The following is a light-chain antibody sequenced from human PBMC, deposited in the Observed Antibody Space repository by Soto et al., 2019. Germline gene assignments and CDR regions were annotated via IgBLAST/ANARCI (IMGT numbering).Light chain of an antibody. V-gene: IGKV1-5*03. CDR2: KAS. Sequence: DIQMTQSPATLSASVGDRVTITSRASQSISSWLAWYQQKPGKAPKVLIYKASSLESGVPSRFSGSGSGTEFTLTISSLQPGDFATYYCQQYNSYSPTFGQGTKLEIK. J-gene: IGKJ2*01. CDR1: QSISSW. CDR3: QQYNSYSPT.